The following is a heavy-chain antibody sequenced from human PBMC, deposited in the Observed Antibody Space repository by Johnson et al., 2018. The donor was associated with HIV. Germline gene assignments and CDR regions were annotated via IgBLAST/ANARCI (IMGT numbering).Heavy chain of an antibody. CDR3: ARSVGYYDSSAYYYVDAFDI. CDR1: GLKLYESD. Sequence: VQLVESGGDVVRPGGSLRIPCVASGLKLYESDVSWVRQVPGKGLEWVSGIHWSGGGTAYADSVKGRFTVSRANATNSLYLQMNSLRAEDTALYYCARSVGYYDSSAYYYVDAFDIWGQGTVVTVSS. V-gene: IGHV3-20*04. D-gene: IGHD3-22*01. CDR2: IHWSGGGT. J-gene: IGHJ3*02.